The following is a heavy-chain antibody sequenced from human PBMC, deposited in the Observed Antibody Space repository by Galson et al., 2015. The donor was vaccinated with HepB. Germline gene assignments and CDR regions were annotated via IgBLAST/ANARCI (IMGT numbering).Heavy chain of an antibody. J-gene: IGHJ4*02. CDR2: IIPILGIA. D-gene: IGHD3-22*01. Sequence: SVKVSCKASGGTFSSYTISWVRQAPGQGLEWMGRIIPILGIANYAQKFQGRVTITADKSTSTAYMELSSLRSEDTAVYYCARDLGDSSGYYAYCFDYWGQGTLVTVSS. V-gene: IGHV1-69*04. CDR3: ARDLGDSSGYYAYCFDY. CDR1: GGTFSSYT.